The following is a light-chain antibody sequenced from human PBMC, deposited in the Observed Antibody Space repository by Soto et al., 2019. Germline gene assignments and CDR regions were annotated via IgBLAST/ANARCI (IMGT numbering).Light chain of an antibody. CDR3: TSYTSSSTLDV. V-gene: IGLV2-14*01. CDR2: EVS. Sequence: QCVLXHPGPRSRSPRQSITTSCTGSSSDLGGNNQPSRYKQRPGKAPKLMIYEVSSRPLGVSNRFSGSKSGNTACLTISWLQAEDEADYYCTSYTSSSTLDVFGSGTKVIVL. CDR1: SSDLGGNNQ. J-gene: IGLJ1*01.